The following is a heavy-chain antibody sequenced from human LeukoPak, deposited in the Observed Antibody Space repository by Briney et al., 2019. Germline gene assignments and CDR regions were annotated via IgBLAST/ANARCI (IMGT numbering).Heavy chain of an antibody. J-gene: IGHJ5*02. Sequence: SETLSLTCTVSGGSISSYYWSWIRQPTGKGLEWIGYIYYSGSTNYNPSLKSRVTISVDTSKNQFSLKLSSVTAADTAVYYCARALYCSSTSCYTEHNWFDPWGQGTLVTVSS. V-gene: IGHV4-59*01. CDR3: ARALYCSSTSCYTEHNWFDP. D-gene: IGHD2-2*02. CDR2: IYYSGST. CDR1: GGSISSYY.